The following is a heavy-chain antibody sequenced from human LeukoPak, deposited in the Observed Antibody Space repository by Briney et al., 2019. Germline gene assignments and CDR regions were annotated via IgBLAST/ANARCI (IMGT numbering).Heavy chain of an antibody. Sequence: PSENLSLNCIVSGGSISNSSYYWGWIRKPPGKGLEWIGSIYYSGSAYYNPSLKSRVTISVDTSKNQFSLKLTSVTAADTAVYYCARHWVVTPNYWGQGTLVTVSS. CDR3: ARHWVVTPNY. CDR2: IYYSGSA. V-gene: IGHV4-39*01. D-gene: IGHD4-23*01. J-gene: IGHJ4*02. CDR1: GGSISNSSYY.